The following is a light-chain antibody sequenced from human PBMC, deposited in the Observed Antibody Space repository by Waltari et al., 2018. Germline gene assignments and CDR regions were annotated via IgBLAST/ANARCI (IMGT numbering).Light chain of an antibody. J-gene: IGLJ3*02. V-gene: IGLV4-69*01. CDR3: QTWGTGSWV. CDR1: IGHSSYA. Sequence: QLVLTQSPSASASLGASVKFTCTLSIGHSSYAIAWHQQQPEKGPRYLMKINSDDTHTKGDGIPDRFSGSSSGAERYLTISSLQSEDEADYYCQTWGTGSWVFGGGTKLTVL. CDR2: INSDDTH.